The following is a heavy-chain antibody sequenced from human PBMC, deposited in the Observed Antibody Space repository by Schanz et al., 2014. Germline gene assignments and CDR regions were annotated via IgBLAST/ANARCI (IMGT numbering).Heavy chain of an antibody. Sequence: QVQLVQSGAEVKKPGASVKVSCKASGGTFSTYPINWLRQAPGQGLEWMGRIIPIHGIVNYAQRFQDRVRITADKSTSTAYMELNSLTSEDTAVYYCARGRGFYDYWGQGTLVTVSS. CDR1: GGTFSTYP. V-gene: IGHV1-69*09. CDR2: IIPIHGIV. D-gene: IGHD3-10*01. CDR3: ARGRGFYDY. J-gene: IGHJ4*02.